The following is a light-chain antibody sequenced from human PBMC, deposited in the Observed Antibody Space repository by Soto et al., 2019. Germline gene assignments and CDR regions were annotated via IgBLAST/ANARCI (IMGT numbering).Light chain of an antibody. Sequence: QSALTQPPSISGAPGQRVTISCTGSSSNIGAGSDVHCYHQLPGTAPKLLIYGNTNRPSGVPDRFSRSKSGTSASLAIAGLQTEDEGDYYCQTYDSSLSGLYVFGTGTKVTVL. J-gene: IGLJ1*01. CDR3: QTYDSSLSGLYV. CDR1: SSNIGAGSD. V-gene: IGLV1-40*01. CDR2: GNT.